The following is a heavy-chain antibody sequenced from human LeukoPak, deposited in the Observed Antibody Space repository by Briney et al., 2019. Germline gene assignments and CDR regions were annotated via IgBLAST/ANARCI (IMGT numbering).Heavy chain of an antibody. CDR1: GDSMNNYY. Sequence: PSETLSLTCTVFGDSMNNYYWNWIRQPPGKGLEWIGNIHHGGTTKFHPSLESRVTISVDTSKKQFSLRLRSVTAADTAGYYCAKTGSLFGRFLDHWGQGALVSVSS. D-gene: IGHD3-10*02. V-gene: IGHV4-59*01. CDR2: IHHGGTT. J-gene: IGHJ4*02. CDR3: AKTGSLFGRFLDH.